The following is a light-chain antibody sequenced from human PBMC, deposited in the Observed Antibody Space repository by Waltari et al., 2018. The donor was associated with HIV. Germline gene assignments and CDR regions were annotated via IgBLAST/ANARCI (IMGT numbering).Light chain of an antibody. CDR2: STS. CDR1: QDISNY. CDR3: QQYHGFSVS. J-gene: IGKJ4*01. V-gene: IGKV1-8*01. Sequence: RMTQSPVSISASAGDRVAITCRASQDISNYLAWYQQRPGKAPQVLIYSTSKLQTGVSSRFSGSGSGTDFTLTISRLQSEDSATYYCQQYHGFSVSFGGGTKVDIK.